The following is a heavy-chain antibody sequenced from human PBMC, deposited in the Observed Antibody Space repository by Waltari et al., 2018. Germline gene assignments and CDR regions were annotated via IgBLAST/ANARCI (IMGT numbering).Heavy chain of an antibody. Sequence: EVQLVESGGGLAKPGGSLSLSCEASGFTFSAYSMNWFRQAPGKGLEWVSSISGDTKYIYYADSVNGRFTISSDDAKDSLYLKMNSLRVEDTAVYYCARDRRGYFDYWGQGTLVTVSS. CDR1: GFTFSAYS. CDR3: ARDRRGYFDY. V-gene: IGHV3-21*01. CDR2: ISGDTKYI. D-gene: IGHD3-16*01. J-gene: IGHJ4*02.